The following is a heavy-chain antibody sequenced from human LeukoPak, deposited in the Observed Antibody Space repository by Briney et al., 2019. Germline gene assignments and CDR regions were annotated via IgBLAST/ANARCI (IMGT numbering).Heavy chain of an antibody. CDR3: ARRSGSSWSSFDY. V-gene: IGHV3-23*01. CDR2: ISGFGGST. Sequence: GGSLRLSCAASGFTFNNYAMNWVRQAPGKGLEWVSGISGFGGSTYYAPSVKGRLTISRDNFGNMLYLHLDSLRVEDTAIYYCARRSGSSWSSFDYWGQGALGTVS. D-gene: IGHD6-13*01. CDR1: GFTFNNYA. J-gene: IGHJ4*02.